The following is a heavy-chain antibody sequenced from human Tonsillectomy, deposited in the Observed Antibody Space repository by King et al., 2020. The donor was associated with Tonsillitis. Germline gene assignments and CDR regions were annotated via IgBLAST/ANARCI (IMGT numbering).Heavy chain of an antibody. CDR1: GFTFSTYG. D-gene: IGHD3-16*02. V-gene: IGHV3-33*05. CDR3: ARWGFIDYTIFDY. CDR2: ISYDGSNK. J-gene: IGHJ4*02. Sequence: VQLVESGGGVVQPGRSLRLSCAASGFTFSTYGMHWVRQAPGKGLEWVAVISYDGSNKYYADSVKGRFTISRDNSKNTLYLQMNSLRAEDTAVYYCARWGFIDYTIFDYWGQGTLVSASS.